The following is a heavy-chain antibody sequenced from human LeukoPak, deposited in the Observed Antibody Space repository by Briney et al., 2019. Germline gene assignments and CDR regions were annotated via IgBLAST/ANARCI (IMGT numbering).Heavy chain of an antibody. CDR3: ARHSHYYGSGSPPPAEYFQH. CDR1: GGSFSGYY. Sequence: SETLSLTCAVYGGSFSGYYWSWTRQPPGKGLEWIGEINHSGSTNYNPSLKSRVTISVDTSKNQFSLKLSSVTAADTAVYYCARHSHYYGSGSPPPAEYFQHWGQGTLVTVSS. J-gene: IGHJ1*01. CDR2: INHSGST. V-gene: IGHV4-34*01. D-gene: IGHD3-10*01.